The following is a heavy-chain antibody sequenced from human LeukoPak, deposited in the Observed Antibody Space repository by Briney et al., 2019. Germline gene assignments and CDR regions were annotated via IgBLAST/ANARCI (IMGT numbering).Heavy chain of an antibody. J-gene: IGHJ5*02. V-gene: IGHV1-8*01. D-gene: IGHD4-23*01. CDR3: ARVRGGVVTPNNWFDP. CDR1: GYTFTSYD. Sequence: ASVKVSCKASGYTFTSYDINWVRQATGQGLEWMGWMNPNSGNTGYAQKFQGRVTMTRNTSTSTAYMELSSLRSEDTAVYYCARVRGGVVTPNNWFDPWGQGTLVTVSS. CDR2: MNPNSGNT.